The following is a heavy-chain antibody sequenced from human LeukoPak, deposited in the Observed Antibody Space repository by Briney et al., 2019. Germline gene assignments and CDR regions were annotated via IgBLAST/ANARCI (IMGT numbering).Heavy chain of an antibody. D-gene: IGHD2-2*01. CDR3: AREGRYQQLLTRGENYFDY. Sequence: PSETLSLTCAVYGGSFSGYYWSWIRQPPGKGLEWIGEINHSGSTNYNPSLKSRVTISVDTSKNQFSLKLSSVTAADTAVYYCAREGRYQQLLTRGENYFDYWGQGTLVTVSS. CDR1: GGSFSGYY. V-gene: IGHV4-34*01. J-gene: IGHJ4*02. CDR2: INHSGST.